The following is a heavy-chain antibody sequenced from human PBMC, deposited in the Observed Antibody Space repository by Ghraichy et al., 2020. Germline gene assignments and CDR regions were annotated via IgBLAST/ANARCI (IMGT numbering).Heavy chain of an antibody. CDR3: ARDRVTIFGVVIPMDV. D-gene: IGHD3-3*01. CDR1: GGSISSYY. CDR2: IYYSGST. V-gene: IGHV4-59*01. Sequence: SETLSLTCTVSGGSISSYYWSWIRQPPGKGLEWIGYIYYSGSTNYNPSLKSRVTISVDTSKNQFSLKLSSVTAADTAVYYCARDRVTIFGVVIPMDVWGKGTTATVSS. J-gene: IGHJ6*03.